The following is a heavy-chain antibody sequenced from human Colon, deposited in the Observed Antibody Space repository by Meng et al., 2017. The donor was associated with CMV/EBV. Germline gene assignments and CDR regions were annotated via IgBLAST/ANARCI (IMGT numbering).Heavy chain of an antibody. Sequence: GGSRRLSCEASGITLSNYKMHWVRQAPGKGLEWVAVISYDGTKTYHGDSVKGRFTISRDNSKNSLYLQMDNLRPADTGVYYCVRAGYGGFIKDAFDLWGQGALVTVSS. CDR3: VRAGYGGFIKDAFDL. CDR2: ISYDGTKT. CDR1: GITLSNYK. V-gene: IGHV3-30*03. J-gene: IGHJ4*02. D-gene: IGHD1-26*01.